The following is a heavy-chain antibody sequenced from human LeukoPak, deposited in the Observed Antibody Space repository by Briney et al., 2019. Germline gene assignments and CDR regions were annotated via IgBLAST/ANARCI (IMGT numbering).Heavy chain of an antibody. J-gene: IGHJ4*02. CDR1: GYSISSGYY. CDR2: SGST. Sequence: SETLSLTCTVSGYSISSGYYWGWIRQPPGKGLEWIGSGSTYYNPSLKSRVTISVDTSKNQFSLKLSSVTAADTAVYYCAREASAFDYWGQGTLVTVSS. CDR3: AREASAFDY. V-gene: IGHV4-38-2*02.